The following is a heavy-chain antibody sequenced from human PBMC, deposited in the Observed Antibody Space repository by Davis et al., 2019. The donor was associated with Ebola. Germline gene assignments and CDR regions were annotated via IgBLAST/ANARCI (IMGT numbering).Heavy chain of an antibody. CDR3: ARPGYAPYGMDV. Sequence: SETLSLTCAVYGGSFSGYYWSWIRQPPGKGLEWIGEINHSGSTNYNPSLKSRVTISVDTSKNQFSLKLSSVTAADTAVYYCARPGYAPYGMDVWGQGTTVTVSS. V-gene: IGHV4-34*01. CDR2: INHSGST. J-gene: IGHJ6*02. D-gene: IGHD5-18*01. CDR1: GGSFSGYY.